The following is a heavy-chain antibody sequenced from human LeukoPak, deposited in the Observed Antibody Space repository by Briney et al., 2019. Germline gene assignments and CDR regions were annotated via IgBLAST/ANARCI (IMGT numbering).Heavy chain of an antibody. Sequence: GGSLRLSCAASGFTFSSYEMNWVRQAPGKGLEWVSYISSSGSTIYYADSVKGRFTISRDNAKNSLYLQMNSLRAEDTAVYYCAREEAVTTIVTHYYYGMDVWGQGTTVTVSS. CDR2: ISSSGSTI. D-gene: IGHD4-11*01. J-gene: IGHJ6*02. CDR1: GFTFSSYE. CDR3: AREEAVTTIVTHYYYGMDV. V-gene: IGHV3-48*03.